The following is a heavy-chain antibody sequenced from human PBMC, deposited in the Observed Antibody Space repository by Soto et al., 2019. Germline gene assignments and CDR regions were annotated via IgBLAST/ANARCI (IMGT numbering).Heavy chain of an antibody. CDR2: INAGNGNT. D-gene: IGHD3-3*01. J-gene: IGHJ4*02. V-gene: IGHV1-3*01. CDR1: GYTFTSYA. Sequence: QVQLVQSGAEVKKPGASVKVSCKASGYTFTSYAMHWVRQAPGQRLEWMGWINAGNGNTKYSQKFQGRVTITRDTSASTAYMELSSRRSEDTAVYYCASLASWSGDFDYWGQGTLVTVSS. CDR3: ASLASWSGDFDY.